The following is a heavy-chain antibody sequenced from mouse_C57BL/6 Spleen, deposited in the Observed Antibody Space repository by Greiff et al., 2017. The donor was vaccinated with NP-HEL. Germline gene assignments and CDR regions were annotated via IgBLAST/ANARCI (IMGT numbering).Heavy chain of an antibody. Sequence: VQLQESGPELVKPGASVKISCKASGYAFSSSCLHWVKQRPGPGLAWIGRIYPGAGDTNYNGKFKGPATLTADKSSSTAYMQLSSLTSEDSAVYLCERGGNWDGFAYWGQGTLVTVSA. CDR3: ERGGNWDGFAY. CDR2: IYPGAGDT. J-gene: IGHJ3*01. CDR1: GYAFSSSC. D-gene: IGHD4-1*01. V-gene: IGHV1-82*01.